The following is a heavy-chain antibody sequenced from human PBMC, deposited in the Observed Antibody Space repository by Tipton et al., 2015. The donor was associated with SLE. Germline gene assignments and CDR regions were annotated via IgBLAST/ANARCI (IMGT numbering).Heavy chain of an antibody. Sequence: LRLSCTVSGGSISSSSYYWGWIRQPPGKGLEWIGTIYYSGNTYYNPSLKSRVTISVDTSKNQFSLKLSSVTAADTAVYYCASHGFYYYYGMDVWGQGTTVTVSS. CDR3: ASHGFYYYYGMDV. CDR1: GGSISSSSYY. CDR2: IYYSGNT. V-gene: IGHV4-39*07. J-gene: IGHJ6*02.